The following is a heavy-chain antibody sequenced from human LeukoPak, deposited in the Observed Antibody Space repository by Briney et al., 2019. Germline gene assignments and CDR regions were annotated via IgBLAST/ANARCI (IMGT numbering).Heavy chain of an antibody. V-gene: IGHV3-66*01. CDR1: GFTVSSNY. J-gene: IGHJ3*02. Sequence: GALRLSCAASGFTVSSNYMSWVRQAPGKGLEWVSVIYSGGSTYYADSVKGRFTISRDNSKNTLYLQMNGLRAEDTAVYYCASPPVRITMVRGVIEYDAFDIWGQGTMVTVSS. CDR2: IYSGGST. D-gene: IGHD3-10*01. CDR3: ASPPVRITMVRGVIEYDAFDI.